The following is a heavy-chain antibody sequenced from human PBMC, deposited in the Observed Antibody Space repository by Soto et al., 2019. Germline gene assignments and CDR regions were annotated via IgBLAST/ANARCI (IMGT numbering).Heavy chain of an antibody. D-gene: IGHD3-16*02. Sequence: DVQLVESGGGLVQPGRSLRLSCAASGFKFSDYWMSWVRQAPGKGLEWVGNIKHDTSEAHYADSVKGRFTITRDNIKNFLFRQMNGLRSDDTASYYCARDGLLFSGPYRPSRFDYWGLGTLVTVSS. V-gene: IGHV3-7*03. CDR2: IKHDTSEA. J-gene: IGHJ4*02. CDR3: ARDGLLFSGPYRPSRFDY. CDR1: GFKFSDYW.